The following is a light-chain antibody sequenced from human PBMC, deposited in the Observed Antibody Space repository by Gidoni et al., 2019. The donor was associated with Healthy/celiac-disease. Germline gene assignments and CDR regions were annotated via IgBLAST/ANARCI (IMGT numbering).Light chain of an antibody. V-gene: IGKV1-39*01. Sequence: DIQMTQSPSSLSASVGDRVTITCRASQSISSYLNWYQQKPGKAPKLLIYAASSLQSGVPSRFGSSGSGKDFTLTISSLQPEDFATYYCQQSYSTPLTFGGGTKVEIK. CDR1: QSISSY. J-gene: IGKJ4*01. CDR2: AAS. CDR3: QQSYSTPLT.